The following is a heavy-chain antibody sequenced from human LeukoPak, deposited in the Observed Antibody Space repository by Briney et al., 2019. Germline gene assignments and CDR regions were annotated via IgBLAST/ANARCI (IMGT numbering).Heavy chain of an antibody. V-gene: IGHV3-30*02. Sequence: GGSLRLSCAASGFTFSSYGMHWVRQAPGKGLEWVAFIRYDGSNKYYADSVKGRFTISRDNSKNTLYLQMNSLRAEDTAVYYCARVRWGGLYYFDYWGQGTLVTVSS. CDR3: ARVRWGGLYYFDY. CDR1: GFTFSSYG. J-gene: IGHJ4*02. CDR2: IRYDGSNK. D-gene: IGHD3-16*01.